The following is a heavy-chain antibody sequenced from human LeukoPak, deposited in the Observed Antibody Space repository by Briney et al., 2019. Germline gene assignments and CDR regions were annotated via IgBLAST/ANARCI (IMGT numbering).Heavy chain of an antibody. Sequence: PGGSLRLSCAASGFTFSSYSMNWVRQAPGKGLEWVSYISSSSSAIYYADSVKGRFTISRDNAKNSLYLQMNSLRDEDTAVYYCASNGVGATSSGGMDVWGQGTTVTVSS. D-gene: IGHD1-26*01. J-gene: IGHJ6*02. CDR2: ISSSSSAI. CDR3: ASNGVGATSSGGMDV. CDR1: GFTFSSYS. V-gene: IGHV3-48*02.